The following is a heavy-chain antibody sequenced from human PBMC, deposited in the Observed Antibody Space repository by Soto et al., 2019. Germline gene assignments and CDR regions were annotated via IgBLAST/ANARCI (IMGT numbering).Heavy chain of an antibody. CDR3: ARDREYYDFWSGYLSHLDPYYYYYGMDV. J-gene: IGHJ6*02. CDR2: INPSGGST. D-gene: IGHD3-3*01. Sequence: ASVKVSCKASGYTFTSYYMHWVRPAPGQGLEWMGIINPSGGSTSYAQKFQGRVTMTRDTSTSTVYMELSSLRSEDTAVYYCARDREYYDFWSGYLSHLDPYYYYYGMDVWGQGTTVTVSS. V-gene: IGHV1-46*01. CDR1: GYTFTSYY.